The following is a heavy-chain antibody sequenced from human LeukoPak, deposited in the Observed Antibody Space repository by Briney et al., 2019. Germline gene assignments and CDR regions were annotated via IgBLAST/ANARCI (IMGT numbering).Heavy chain of an antibody. CDR3: ARTPITILNWFDP. V-gene: IGHV4-39*01. CDR2: IYYSGST. D-gene: IGHD3-3*01. Sequence: KPSETLSLTCTVSGGSVSSSSYYWGWIRQPPGQGLEWIGSIYYSGSTYYNPSLKSRVTISVDTSKNQFSLKLSSVTAADTAVYYCARTPITILNWFDPWGQGTLVTVSS. J-gene: IGHJ5*02. CDR1: GGSVSSSSYY.